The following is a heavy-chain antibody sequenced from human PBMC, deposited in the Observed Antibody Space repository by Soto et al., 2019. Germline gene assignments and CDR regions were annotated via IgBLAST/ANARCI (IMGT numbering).Heavy chain of an antibody. D-gene: IGHD3-22*01. J-gene: IGHJ4*02. CDR2: IKSKTDGGTT. Sequence: EVQLVESGGGLVKPGGSVRLSCVASGFTFNNAWMNWVRQAPGKGLEWVGRIKSKTDGGTTDYAALVKGRFTISRDDSKTTLYLQMNGLKTEDTAMYYCTTAENYYDSSSFDYWGQGTLVTVSS. CDR3: TTAENYYDSSSFDY. V-gene: IGHV3-15*01. CDR1: GFTFNNAW.